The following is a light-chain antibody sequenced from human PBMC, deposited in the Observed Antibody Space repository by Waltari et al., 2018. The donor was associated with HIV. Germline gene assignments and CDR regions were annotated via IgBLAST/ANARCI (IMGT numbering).Light chain of an antibody. CDR2: AAS. J-gene: IGKJ2*01. V-gene: IGKV3-15*01. Sequence: EIVMTQSPATLSVSPGERATLSCRASQSVSSNLAWYQQKPGQAPRLLIYAASTRATGVPARFSGSGSGTQFTLTISSLQSEDVAVYYCQQYNNWPPGTFGQGTKLEIK. CDR3: QQYNNWPPGT. CDR1: QSVSSN.